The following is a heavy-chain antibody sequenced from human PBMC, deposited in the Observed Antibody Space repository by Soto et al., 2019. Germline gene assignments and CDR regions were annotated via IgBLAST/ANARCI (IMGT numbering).Heavy chain of an antibody. CDR1: GFTFSSSA. D-gene: IGHD2-21*02. Sequence: GGSLRPSCAASGFTFSSSAMSWGRQAPGKALEWVSAISGSGGSTYYADSVKGRFTISRDNSKNTLYLQMNSLRAEDTAVYYCAKDLWVTRFSYYYGMDVWGQGTTVTVSS. V-gene: IGHV3-23*01. J-gene: IGHJ6*02. CDR3: AKDLWVTRFSYYYGMDV. CDR2: ISGSGGST.